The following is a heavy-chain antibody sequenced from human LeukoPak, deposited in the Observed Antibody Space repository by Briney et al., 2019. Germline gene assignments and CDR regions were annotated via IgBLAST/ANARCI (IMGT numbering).Heavy chain of an antibody. CDR1: GFTFDDYA. CDR2: ISWNSGSI. V-gene: IGHV3-9*03. Sequence: GGSLRLSCAASGFTFDDYAMHWVRQAPGKGLEWVSGISWNSGSIGYADSVKGRFTISRDNAKNSLYLQMNSLRAEDMALYYCAKTNYGGKEFDYWGQGTLVTVSS. D-gene: IGHD4-23*01. J-gene: IGHJ4*02. CDR3: AKTNYGGKEFDY.